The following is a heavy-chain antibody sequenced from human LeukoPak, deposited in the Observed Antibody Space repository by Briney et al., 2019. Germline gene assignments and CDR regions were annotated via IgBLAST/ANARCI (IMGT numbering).Heavy chain of an antibody. CDR1: GFTFSDYY. J-gene: IGHJ4*02. D-gene: IGHD2-2*02. V-gene: IGHV3-11*05. Sequence: GGSLRLSCAASGFTFSDYYMTWIRQVPGKGLEWVSYISSSGTSTNYADSVKGRFTISRDNAKKSLFLQMSSLRAEDTAVYFCVRVFPLGTYTKGGCYFDYWGQGTLVTVSS. CDR2: ISSSGTST. CDR3: VRVFPLGTYTKGGCYFDY.